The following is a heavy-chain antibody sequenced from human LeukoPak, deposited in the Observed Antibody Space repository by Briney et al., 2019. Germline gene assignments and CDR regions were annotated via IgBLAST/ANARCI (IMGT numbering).Heavy chain of an antibody. Sequence: SETLSLTCAVYGGSFSGYYWSWIRQPPGKGLEWIGEINHSGSTNYNPSLKGRVTISVDTSKNQFSLKLSSVTAADTAVYYCARAPYSSSSPDYWGQGTLVTVSS. J-gene: IGHJ4*02. CDR3: ARAPYSSSSPDY. D-gene: IGHD6-13*01. V-gene: IGHV4-34*01. CDR1: GGSFSGYY. CDR2: INHSGST.